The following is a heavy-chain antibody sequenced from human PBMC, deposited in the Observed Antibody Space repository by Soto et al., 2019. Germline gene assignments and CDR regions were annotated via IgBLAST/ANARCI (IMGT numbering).Heavy chain of an antibody. V-gene: IGHV3-11*01. Sequence: GGSLRLSCAASGFTFSDYYMSWIRQAPGKGLEWVSYISSSGSTIYYADSVKGRFTISRDNAKNSLYLQMTSLRAEDTAVYYCARAVTVVTPDRDYYYGMDVWGQGTTVTVSS. CDR2: ISSSGSTI. CDR3: ARAVTVVTPDRDYYYGMDV. CDR1: GFTFSDYY. J-gene: IGHJ6*02. D-gene: IGHD2-21*02.